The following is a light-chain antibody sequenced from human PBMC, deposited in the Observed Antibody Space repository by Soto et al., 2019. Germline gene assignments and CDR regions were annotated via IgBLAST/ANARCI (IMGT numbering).Light chain of an antibody. CDR2: DDS. CDR1: SSDVGGYNY. V-gene: IGLV2-14*03. Sequence: QSALTQPASVSGSPGQSIAISCTGTSSDVGGYNYVSWYQQHPGKPPKLMIYDDSSRPSGVSTRFSGSKSGNTASLTISGLQAEDEADYYCSSYTSITTHVVFGGGTKVTVL. J-gene: IGLJ2*01. CDR3: SSYTSITTHVV.